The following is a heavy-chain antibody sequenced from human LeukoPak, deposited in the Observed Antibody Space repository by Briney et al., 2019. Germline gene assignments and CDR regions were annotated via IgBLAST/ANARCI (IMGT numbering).Heavy chain of an antibody. D-gene: IGHD6-19*01. CDR3: ARVQGGGYRTADY. V-gene: IGHV3-23*01. Sequence: PGGSLRLSCAVSGFTFNSYGMSWVRQAPGKGLEWVSVISGSGGSTYYADSVKGRFTISRDNSKNTLFLQMNSLRGEDTAMYYCARVQGGGYRTADYWGQGTLVTVSS. CDR2: ISGSGGST. CDR1: GFTFNSYG. J-gene: IGHJ4*02.